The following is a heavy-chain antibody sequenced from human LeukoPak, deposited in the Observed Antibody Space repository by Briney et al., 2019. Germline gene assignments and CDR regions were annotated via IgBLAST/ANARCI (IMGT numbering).Heavy chain of an antibody. CDR3: ARDYGAVTTYR. J-gene: IGHJ5*02. V-gene: IGHV4-59*01. D-gene: IGHD4-11*01. Sequence: KPSETLSLTCTVSGGSINSYYWSWIRQPPGKGLEWIGYIYYSGSTNYNPSLKSRVTISVDTSKNQFSLKLSSVTAADTAVYYCARDYGAVTTYRWGQGTLVTVSS. CDR1: GGSINSYY. CDR2: IYYSGST.